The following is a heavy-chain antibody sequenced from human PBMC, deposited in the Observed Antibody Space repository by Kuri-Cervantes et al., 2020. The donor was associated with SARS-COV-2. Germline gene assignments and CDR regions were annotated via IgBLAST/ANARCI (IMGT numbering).Heavy chain of an antibody. V-gene: IGHV3-20*04. Sequence: GGSLRLSCTVSGGSISSSSYYWGWIRQPPGKGLEWVSGINWNGGSTGYADSVKGRFTISRDNAKNSLYLQMNSLRAEDTALYYCARDLSDSSTPPHDPWGQGTLVTVSS. J-gene: IGHJ5*02. CDR3: ARDLSDSSTPPHDP. D-gene: IGHD2-2*01. CDR2: INWNGGST. CDR1: GGSISSSSYY.